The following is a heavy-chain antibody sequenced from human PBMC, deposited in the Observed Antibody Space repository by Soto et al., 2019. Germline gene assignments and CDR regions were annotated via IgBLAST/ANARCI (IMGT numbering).Heavy chain of an antibody. D-gene: IGHD6-19*01. CDR2: ISGSGGST. J-gene: IGHJ3*02. V-gene: IGHV3-23*01. CDR3: AKNPSSGWYVPARDRTPYAGDDAFDI. Sequence: PGGSLRLSCAASGFTFSSYAMSWVRQAPGKGLEWVSGISGSGGSTYYADSVKGRFTISRDKSKNTLYLQMNSLRAEDTAVYYCAKNPSSGWYVPARDRTPYAGDDAFDIWGQGTMVTVSS. CDR1: GFTFSSYA.